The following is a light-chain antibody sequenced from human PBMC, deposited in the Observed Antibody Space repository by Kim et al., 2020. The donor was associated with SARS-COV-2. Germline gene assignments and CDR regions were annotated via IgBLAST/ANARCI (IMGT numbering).Light chain of an antibody. CDR2: ATS. CDR3: QQSHSSPQT. V-gene: IGKV1-39*01. CDR1: YSISTY. J-gene: IGKJ1*01. Sequence: DIQMTQSPSSLSASVGDRVTITCRASYSISTYLNWYQQKPGKAPTLLIYATSNLQSGVPPRFSGSGSGTDFTLTINSLQFEDFATYYCQQSHSSPQTFGQGTKVDIK.